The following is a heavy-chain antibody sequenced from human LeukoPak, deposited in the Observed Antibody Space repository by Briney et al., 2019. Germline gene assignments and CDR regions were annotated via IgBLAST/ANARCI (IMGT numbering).Heavy chain of an antibody. Sequence: SETLSLTCTVSGGSISSSDFHWGWIRQPPGQGLEWIGTIYYDERAYYNPSLKSRVSISLDTSKTQMSLKLFYVTAADTAFYYCARHLYGVGLRNWGQGTLVTVSS. J-gene: IGHJ4*02. CDR3: ARHLYGVGLRN. CDR1: GGSISSSDFH. V-gene: IGHV4-39*01. CDR2: IYYDERA. D-gene: IGHD2-2*02.